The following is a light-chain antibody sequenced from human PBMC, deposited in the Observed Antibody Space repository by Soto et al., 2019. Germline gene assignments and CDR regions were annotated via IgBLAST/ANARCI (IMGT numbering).Light chain of an antibody. CDR2: DVS. CDR1: SSDVGGYNS. V-gene: IGLV2-14*03. Sequence: QSVLTHPASVSGSPVPSITISSTGTSSDVGGYNSVSLYQHHPGKAPNIIYYDVSNRPSGVPNRFSRFKSRKTDHLTISWLLTEEEADYYGSSYTTSNTRQIVFGTGIKVTVL. J-gene: IGLJ1*01. CDR3: SSYTTSNTRQIV.